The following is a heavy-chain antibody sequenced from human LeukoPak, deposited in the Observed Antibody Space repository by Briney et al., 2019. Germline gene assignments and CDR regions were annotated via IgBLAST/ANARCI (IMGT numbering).Heavy chain of an antibody. CDR2: ISSNGGST. J-gene: IGHJ3*01. V-gene: IGHV3-64D*06. CDR3: VKESGFMVAPNSAFDL. D-gene: IGHD4/OR15-4a*01. Sequence: GGSLGLSCSASGFTFNSYPVHWVRQAPGKGLEYVSGISSNGGSTYYADSVKGRFTISRDNSKNTLYLQMSSLKAEDTAVYYCVKESGFMVAPNSAFDLGGQGTRVTV. CDR1: GFTFNSYP.